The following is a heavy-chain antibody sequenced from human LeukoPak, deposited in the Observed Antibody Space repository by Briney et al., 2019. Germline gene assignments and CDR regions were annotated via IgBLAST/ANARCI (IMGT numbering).Heavy chain of an antibody. D-gene: IGHD6-6*01. J-gene: IGHJ4*02. Sequence: PSETLSLTCAVYGGSFSGYYWSWIRQPPGKGLGWIGEINHSGSTNYNPSLKSRVTISVDTSKNQFSLKLSSVTAADTAVYYCARLYSSSSAFDYWGQGTLVTVSS. CDR3: ARLYSSSSAFDY. V-gene: IGHV4-34*01. CDR1: GGSFSGYY. CDR2: INHSGST.